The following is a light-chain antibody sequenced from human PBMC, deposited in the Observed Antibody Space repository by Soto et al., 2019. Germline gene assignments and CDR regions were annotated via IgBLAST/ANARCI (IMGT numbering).Light chain of an antibody. V-gene: IGKV3-20*01. J-gene: IGKJ3*01. CDR2: GAS. CDR3: QHYGSLPSEFT. Sequence: EIELTQSPGTLSLSPGERATLSCRASQSVSSSFLAWYQQRPGQAPRLLIFGASYRATGIPDRFSGSGSGTDFTLTISRLEPEDFAVYYCQHYGSLPSEFTFGPGTKVDSK. CDR1: QSVSSSF.